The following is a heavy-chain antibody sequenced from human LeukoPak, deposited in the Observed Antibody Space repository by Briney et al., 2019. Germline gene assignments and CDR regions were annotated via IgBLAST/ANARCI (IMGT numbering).Heavy chain of an antibody. CDR2: IRSKTYGGTT. V-gene: IGHV3-49*04. CDR3: TRGPIQLWLYHGMDV. J-gene: IGHJ6*02. D-gene: IGHD5-18*01. Sequence: GGSLRLSCAASGFTFSSYAMHWVRQAPGKGLEWVGFIRSKTYGGTTEYAASVKGRFIISRDDSTGIAYLQMNSLKTEDTAVYYCTRGPIQLWLYHGMDVWGQGTTVTVSS. CDR1: GFTFSSYA.